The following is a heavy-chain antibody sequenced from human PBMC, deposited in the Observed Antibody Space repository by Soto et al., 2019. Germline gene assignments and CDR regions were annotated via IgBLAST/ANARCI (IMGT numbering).Heavy chain of an antibody. D-gene: IGHD3-10*01. CDR1: GFTFNNNW. Sequence: EMQLVESGGGLVQPGGSLRLSCAASGFTFNNNWMHWVRQAPGKGLVWISRINSDGKTTTYADFVKGRFIISRDNAKNTVYLQVNSLGGEDTAVYYCTRGGATGAGIYHFENWGQGTLVTVSS. CDR2: INSDGKTT. V-gene: IGHV3-74*01. CDR3: TRGGATGAGIYHFEN. J-gene: IGHJ4*02.